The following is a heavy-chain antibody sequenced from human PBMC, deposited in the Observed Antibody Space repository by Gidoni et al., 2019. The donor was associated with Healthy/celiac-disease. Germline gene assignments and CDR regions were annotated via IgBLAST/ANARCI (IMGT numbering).Heavy chain of an antibody. V-gene: IGHV3-64D*06. Sequence: EVQLVESGGGLVQPGGSLRLSCSASGFTFSSYAMHWVRQAPGKGLEYVSAISSNGGSTYYADSVKGRFTISRDNSKNTLYLQMSSLRAEDTAVYYCVKRGDYERKGLRANDYWGQGTLVTVSS. CDR1: GFTFSSYA. CDR3: VKRGDYERKGLRANDY. J-gene: IGHJ4*02. CDR2: ISSNGGST. D-gene: IGHD4-17*01.